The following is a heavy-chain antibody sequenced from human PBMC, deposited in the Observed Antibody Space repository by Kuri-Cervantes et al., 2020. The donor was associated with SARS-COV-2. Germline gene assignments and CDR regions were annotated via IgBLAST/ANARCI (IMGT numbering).Heavy chain of an antibody. CDR1: GFTFSSYA. CDR3: ARDRSTHYFDY. V-gene: IGHV3-30-3*01. CDR2: ISYDGSNK. J-gene: IGHJ4*02. Sequence: GGSLRLSCAASGFTFSSYAMHWVRQAPGKGLEWVAVISYDGSNKYCADSVKGRFTISRDNSKNTLYLQMNSLRAEDTAVYYCARDRSTHYFDYWGQGTLVTVSS.